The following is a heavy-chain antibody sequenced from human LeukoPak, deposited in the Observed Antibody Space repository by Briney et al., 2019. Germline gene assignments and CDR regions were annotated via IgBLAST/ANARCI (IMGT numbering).Heavy chain of an antibody. D-gene: IGHD3-9*01. J-gene: IGHJ4*02. CDR1: GFTFDDYA. CDR2: ISWNSGSI. V-gene: IGHV3-9*01. Sequence: GRSLRLSCAASGFTFDDYAMHWVRQAPGKGLEWVSRISWNSGSIGYADSVKGRFTISRDNAKNSLYLQMNSLRAEDTALYYCAKDGGKYYDILTGYYKFGAAYYFDYWGQGTLVTVSS. CDR3: AKDGGKYYDILTGYYKFGAAYYFDY.